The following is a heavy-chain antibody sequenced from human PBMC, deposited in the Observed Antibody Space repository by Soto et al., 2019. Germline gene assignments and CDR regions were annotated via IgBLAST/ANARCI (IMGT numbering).Heavy chain of an antibody. D-gene: IGHD3-3*01. CDR3: ARHRAPESDFWSGYYTMTPLNY. V-gene: IGHV4-39*01. CDR1: GGSISSSSYY. Sequence: PLETLSLTCTVSGGSISSSSYYWGWIRQPPGKGLEWIGSIYYSGSTYYNPSLKSRVTISVDTSKNQFSLKLSSVTAADTAVYYCARHRAPESDFWSGYYTMTPLNYWGQGTLVTVSS. CDR2: IYYSGST. J-gene: IGHJ4*02.